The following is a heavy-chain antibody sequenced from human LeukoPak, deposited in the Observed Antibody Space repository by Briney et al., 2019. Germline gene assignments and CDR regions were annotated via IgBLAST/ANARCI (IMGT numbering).Heavy chain of an antibody. CDR2: INPNSGGT. Sequence: ASVKVSCKASGGTFSSYAISWVRQAPGQGLEWMGWINPNSGGTNYAQKFQGRVTMTRDTSISTAYMELSRLRSDDTAVYYCARRDYYDSSGYYYYYMDVWGKGTTVTVSS. V-gene: IGHV1-2*02. J-gene: IGHJ6*03. CDR3: ARRDYYDSSGYYYYYMDV. CDR1: GGTFSSYA. D-gene: IGHD3-22*01.